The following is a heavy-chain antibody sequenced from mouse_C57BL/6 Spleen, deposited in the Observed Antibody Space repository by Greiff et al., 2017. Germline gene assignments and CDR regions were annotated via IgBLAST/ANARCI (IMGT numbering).Heavy chain of an antibody. D-gene: IGHD2-5*01. V-gene: IGHV1-15*01. CDR3: TRWSNYDY. J-gene: IGHJ2*01. CDR2: IDPETGGT. CDR1: GYTFTDYE. Sequence: VKLQESGAELVRPGASVTLSCKASGYTFTDYEMHWVKQTPVHGLEWIGAIDPETGGTAYNQKFKGKAILTADKSSSTAYMELRSLTSEDSAVYYCTRWSNYDYWGQGTTLTVSS.